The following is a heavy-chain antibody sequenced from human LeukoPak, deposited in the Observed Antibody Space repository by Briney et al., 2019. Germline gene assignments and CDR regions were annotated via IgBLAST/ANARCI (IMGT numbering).Heavy chain of an antibody. Sequence: GGSLRLSCAASGFNVNAYGMSWVRQAPGKGLAWVSLIYSDGVTQYADSVKGRFTISRDNSKNTLYLQMNSLRDEDTAVYFCARDRAEGKTWVEFDPWGQGTLVTVSS. CDR1: GFNVNAYG. CDR2: IYSDGVT. CDR3: ARDRAEGKTWVEFDP. J-gene: IGHJ5*02. V-gene: IGHV3-66*02.